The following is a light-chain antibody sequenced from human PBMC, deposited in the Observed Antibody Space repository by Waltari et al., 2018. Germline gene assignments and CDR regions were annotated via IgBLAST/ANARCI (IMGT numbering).Light chain of an antibody. CDR2: RNN. Sequence: VLPQPPSASGAPGQRVTISCSGRSSNIGGNYVNWYQQLPGTAPKLLIYRNNQRPSGVHDRFSGSKSGTSASLAISGLRSEDEADYYCAAWDDSLSGRVFGGGTKLTVL. V-gene: IGLV1-47*01. CDR1: SSNIGGNY. CDR3: AAWDDSLSGRV. J-gene: IGLJ2*01.